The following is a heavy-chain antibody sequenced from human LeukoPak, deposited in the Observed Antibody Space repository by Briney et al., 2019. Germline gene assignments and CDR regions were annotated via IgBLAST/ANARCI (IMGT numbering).Heavy chain of an antibody. Sequence: GGSLRLSCAASGFTFSSYAMSWVRQAPGKGLEWVSAISGSGGSTYYADSVKGRFTISRDNSKNTLYLQMNSLRAEDTAVYYCAKITMIVVVITTPLFDYWGQGTLVTVPS. D-gene: IGHD3-22*01. CDR2: ISGSGGST. J-gene: IGHJ4*02. CDR1: GFTFSSYA. V-gene: IGHV3-23*01. CDR3: AKITMIVVVITTPLFDY.